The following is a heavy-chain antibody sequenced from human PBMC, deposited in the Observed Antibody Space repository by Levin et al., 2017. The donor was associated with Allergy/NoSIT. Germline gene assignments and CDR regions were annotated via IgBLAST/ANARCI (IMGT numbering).Heavy chain of an antibody. CDR1: GGSISSYY. CDR2: IYTSGST. J-gene: IGHJ5*02. D-gene: IGHD6-13*01. Sequence: SETLSLTCTVSGGSISSYYWSWIRQPAGKGLEWIGRIYTSGSTNYNPSLKSRVTMSVDTSKNQFSLKLSSVTAADTAVYYCARDIIAAAGTKGWFDPWGQGTLVTVSS. V-gene: IGHV4-4*07. CDR3: ARDIIAAAGTKGWFDP.